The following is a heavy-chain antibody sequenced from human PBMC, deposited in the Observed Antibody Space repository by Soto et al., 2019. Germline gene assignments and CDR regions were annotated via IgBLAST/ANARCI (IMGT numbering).Heavy chain of an antibody. CDR1: GYTFSNYW. CDR2: IYPADSDT. V-gene: IGHV5-51*01. J-gene: IGHJ4*03. D-gene: IGHD4-17*01. CDR3: ARSPWLLPTVIEH. Sequence: GESLKISCKASGYTFSNYWIGWVRQMPGKGLEWMGIIYPADSDTRYSPSFQGQVTISADKSTSTAYLQCSSLKASDTAGYYCARSPWLLPTVIEHWGHGTLVTVSS.